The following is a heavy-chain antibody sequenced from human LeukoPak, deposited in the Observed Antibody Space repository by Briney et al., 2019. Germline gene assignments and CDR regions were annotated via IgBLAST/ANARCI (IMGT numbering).Heavy chain of an antibody. CDR1: GGSISSGGYY. J-gene: IGHJ6*03. D-gene: IGHD2-2*01. CDR3: ARASGSTRPLYYMDV. Sequence: SETLSLTCTVSGGSISSGGYYWSWIRQHPGKGLEWIGYIYYSGSTYYKPSLKSRVTISVDTSKNQFSHKLSSVTASDTAVYYCARASGSTRPLYYMDVWGKGTTVTVSS. CDR2: IYYSGST. V-gene: IGHV4-31*03.